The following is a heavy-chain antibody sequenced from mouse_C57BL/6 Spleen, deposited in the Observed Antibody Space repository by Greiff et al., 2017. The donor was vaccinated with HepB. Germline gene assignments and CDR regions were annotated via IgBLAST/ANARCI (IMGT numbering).Heavy chain of an antibody. CDR1: GYTFTDYN. CDR3: AREGELRPYWYFDV. V-gene: IGHV1-22*01. CDR2: INPNNGGT. D-gene: IGHD1-1*01. Sequence: VQLQQSGPELVKPGASVKMSCKASGYTFTDYNMHWVKQSHGKSLEWIGYINPNNGGTSYNQKFKGKATLTVNKSSSTAYMELRSLTSEDSAVYYCAREGELRPYWYFDVWGTGTTVTVSS. J-gene: IGHJ1*03.